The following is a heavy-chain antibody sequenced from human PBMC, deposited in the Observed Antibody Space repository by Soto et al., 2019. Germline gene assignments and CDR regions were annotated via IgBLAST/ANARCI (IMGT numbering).Heavy chain of an antibody. CDR3: ARGRGAAADYFDF. Sequence: QVLLVESGGGLVKPGGSLRLSCAVSGFTFSDYYMTWIRQAPGTGLEWVSYISSSTSHTNYADSVKGRFTISRDNAKNPLFLQMNSLRAEDTAVYYCARGRGAAADYFDFWGQGTLVTVSS. CDR1: GFTFSDYY. V-gene: IGHV3-11*05. CDR2: ISSSTSHT. D-gene: IGHD6-13*01. J-gene: IGHJ4*02.